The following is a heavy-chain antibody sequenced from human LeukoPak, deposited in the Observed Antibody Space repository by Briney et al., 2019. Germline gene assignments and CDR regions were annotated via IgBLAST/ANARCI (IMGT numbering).Heavy chain of an antibody. CDR3: AKGHNYGDAFDI. J-gene: IGHJ3*02. CDR2: ISGSGGST. D-gene: IGHD4-17*01. CDR1: GFTFSSCA. Sequence: PGGSLRLSCAASGFTFSSCAMSWVRQAPGKGLEWVSAISGSGGSTYYADSVKGRFTISRDNSKDTLYLQMNSLRAEDTAVYYCAKGHNYGDAFDIWGQRTMVTVSS. V-gene: IGHV3-23*01.